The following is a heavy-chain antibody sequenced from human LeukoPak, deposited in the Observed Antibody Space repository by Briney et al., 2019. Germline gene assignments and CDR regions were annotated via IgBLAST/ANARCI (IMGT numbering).Heavy chain of an antibody. CDR3: AKDLTGVNYCLDQ. V-gene: IGHV3-33*06. CDR2: IWYDGSNK. CDR1: GFTFSSYS. Sequence: QPGGSLRLSCAASGFTFSSYSMNWVRQAPGKGLEWVAVIWYDGSNKYYADSVKGRFTISRDNSKNTLYLQMNSLRAEDTAVYYCAKDLTGVNYCLDQWGQGTLVTVSS. J-gene: IGHJ4*02. D-gene: IGHD1-7*01.